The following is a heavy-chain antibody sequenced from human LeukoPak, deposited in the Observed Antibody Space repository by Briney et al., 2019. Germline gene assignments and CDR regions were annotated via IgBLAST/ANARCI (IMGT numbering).Heavy chain of an antibody. CDR3: ARLVGYCTNGVCRRATRHYYYYMDV. CDR2: IYTSGST. D-gene: IGHD2-8*01. CDR1: GYSIASEYF. V-gene: IGHV4-38-2*02. J-gene: IGHJ6*03. Sequence: SETLTLTCRVSGYSIASEYFWGWIRQPPGKGLEWIGYIYTSGSTNYNPSLKSRVTISVDTSKNQFSLKLISVTAADTAVYYCARLVGYCTNGVCRRATRHYYYYMDVWGKGTTVTVSS.